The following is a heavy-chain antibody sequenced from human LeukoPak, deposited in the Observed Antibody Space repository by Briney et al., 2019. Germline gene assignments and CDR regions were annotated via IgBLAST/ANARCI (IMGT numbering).Heavy chain of an antibody. V-gene: IGHV4-39*01. CDR1: GVSIRSNSDY. D-gene: IGHD3-10*01. Sequence: SETLSLTCTVSGVSIRSNSDYWAWLRQSPGKGLEWIGSIYHVGGTYYNPSLKSRVTISIDTSKNQFSLKLSSVTAADTAVYYCARLRITMVRGVIIQGAWFDPWGQGTLVTVSS. J-gene: IGHJ5*02. CDR2: IYHVGGT. CDR3: ARLRITMVRGVIIQGAWFDP.